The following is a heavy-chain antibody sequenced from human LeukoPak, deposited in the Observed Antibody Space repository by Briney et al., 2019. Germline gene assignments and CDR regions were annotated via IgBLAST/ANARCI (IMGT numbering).Heavy chain of an antibody. Sequence: GASVTVSCKASGYTFTSYYMHWVRQAPGQGLEWMGIINPSGGSTSYAQKFQGRVTMTRDTSTSTVYMELSSLRSEDTAVYYCARDRTRTYDSSGYWASHGYWGQGTLVTVSS. CDR1: GYTFTSYY. CDR2: INPSGGST. J-gene: IGHJ4*02. D-gene: IGHD3-22*01. V-gene: IGHV1-46*01. CDR3: ARDRTRTYDSSGYWASHGY.